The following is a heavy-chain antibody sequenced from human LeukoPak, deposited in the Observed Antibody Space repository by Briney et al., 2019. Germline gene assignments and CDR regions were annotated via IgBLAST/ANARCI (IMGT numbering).Heavy chain of an antibody. CDR3: ARGSKYLRNRPFDY. CDR2: INHSGST. D-gene: IGHD1-14*01. CDR1: GGSFSGYY. V-gene: IGHV4-34*01. Sequence: SETLSLTCAVYGGSFSGYYWSWIRQPPGKGLEWIGEINHSGSTNYNPSLKSRVTISVDTSKNQFSLKLSSVTAADTAVYYCARGSKYLRNRPFDYWGQGTLVTVSS. J-gene: IGHJ4*02.